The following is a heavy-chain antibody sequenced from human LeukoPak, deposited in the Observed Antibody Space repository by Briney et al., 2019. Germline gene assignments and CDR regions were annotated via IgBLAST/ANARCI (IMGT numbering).Heavy chain of an antibody. CDR1: GYTFTGYY. Sequence: GASVKVSCKASGYTFTGYYMHWVRQAPGQGLEWMGWINPNSGGTNYAQKFQGRVTMTRDTSISTAYMELSRLRSDDTAVYYRARDCSSTSCYYYMDVWGKGTTVTVSS. CDR3: ARDCSSTSCYYYMDV. V-gene: IGHV1-2*02. J-gene: IGHJ6*03. D-gene: IGHD2-2*01. CDR2: INPNSGGT.